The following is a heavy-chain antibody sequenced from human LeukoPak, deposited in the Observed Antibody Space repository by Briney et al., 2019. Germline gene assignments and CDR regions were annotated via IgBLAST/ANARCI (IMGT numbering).Heavy chain of an antibody. Sequence: PSETLSLTCTVSGGSISSSSYYWDWIRQPPGKGLEWVAVIWYDGSNKYYADSVKGRLTISRDNSKNTLYLQMNSLRAEDTAVYYCARGDGGSYISYYYYGMDVWGQGTTVTVSS. CDR1: GGSISSSSYY. J-gene: IGHJ6*02. D-gene: IGHD1-26*01. V-gene: IGHV3-33*08. CDR3: ARGDGGSYISYYYYGMDV. CDR2: IWYDGSNK.